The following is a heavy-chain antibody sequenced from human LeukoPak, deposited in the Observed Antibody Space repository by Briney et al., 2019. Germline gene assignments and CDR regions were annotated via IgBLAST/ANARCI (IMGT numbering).Heavy chain of an antibody. CDR3: AKVYDYAYYFDY. V-gene: IGHV3-23*01. D-gene: IGHD4-17*01. CDR1: GFTFSSYA. Sequence: PGGSLRLSCAASGFTFSSYAMSWVRQAPGKGLEWVSATSGSGGSTYYADSVKGRFTISRDNSKNTLYLQMNSLRAEDTAVYYCAKVYDYAYYFDYWGQGTLVTVSS. J-gene: IGHJ4*02. CDR2: TSGSGGST.